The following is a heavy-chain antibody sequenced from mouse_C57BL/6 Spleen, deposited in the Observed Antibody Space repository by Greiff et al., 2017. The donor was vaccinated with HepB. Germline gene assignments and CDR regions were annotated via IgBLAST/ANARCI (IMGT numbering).Heavy chain of an antibody. V-gene: IGHV1-26*01. D-gene: IGHD1-1*01. J-gene: IGHJ1*03. CDR3: AKILLRYWYFDV. Sequence: EVQLQQSGPELVKPGASVKISCKASGYTFTDYYMNWVKQSHGKSLEWIGDINPNNGGTSYNQKFKGKATLTVDKSSSTAYMELRSLTSEDSAVYYCAKILLRYWYFDVWGTGTTVTVSS. CDR1: GYTFTDYY. CDR2: INPNNGGT.